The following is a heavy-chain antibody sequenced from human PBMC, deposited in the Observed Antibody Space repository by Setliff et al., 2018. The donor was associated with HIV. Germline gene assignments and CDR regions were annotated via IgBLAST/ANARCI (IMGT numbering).Heavy chain of an antibody. D-gene: IGHD6-19*01. Sequence: SETLSLTCTVSGGSISSNWWGWIRQPPGKGLEWIGYIYYSGTTNYNSSLKSRVTMSVDTSKNQFSLKLNSVTALDTAVYYCARSFAPRDSNGWYRFDPWGQGTLVTVSS. CDR3: ARSFAPRDSNGWYRFDP. CDR1: GGSISSNW. J-gene: IGHJ5*02. V-gene: IGHV4-28*06. CDR2: IYYSGTT.